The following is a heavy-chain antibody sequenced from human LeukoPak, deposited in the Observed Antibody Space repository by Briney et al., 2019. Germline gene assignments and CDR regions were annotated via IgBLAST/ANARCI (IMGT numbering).Heavy chain of an antibody. Sequence: GGSLRLFCAASEFTFSNYWMIWVRQAPGKGLEWVANIKPDGTQQLYVDSVKGRFTISRDNAKNSLDLQMNSLRADDTAVYYCARYCSRTNCDITLDYWGQGTLVTVSS. V-gene: IGHV3-7*01. CDR1: EFTFSNYW. J-gene: IGHJ4*02. CDR2: IKPDGTQQ. CDR3: ARYCSRTNCDITLDY. D-gene: IGHD2-2*01.